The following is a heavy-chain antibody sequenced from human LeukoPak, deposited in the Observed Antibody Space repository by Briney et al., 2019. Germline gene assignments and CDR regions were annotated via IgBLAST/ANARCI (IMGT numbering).Heavy chain of an antibody. CDR2: IKQDGSER. J-gene: IGHJ6*02. CDR3: ARNRAAVVMGASIASYYCGMDV. CDR1: GFTFSNYW. D-gene: IGHD3-22*01. Sequence: GGSLRLSCVASGFTFSNYWMSWVRQAPGKGLEWVANIKQDGSERYYVDSVEGRFTISRDNAKNSLYLQMNSLRAEDTAVYYCARNRAAVVMGASIASYYCGMDVWGQGTTVTVSS. V-gene: IGHV3-7*01.